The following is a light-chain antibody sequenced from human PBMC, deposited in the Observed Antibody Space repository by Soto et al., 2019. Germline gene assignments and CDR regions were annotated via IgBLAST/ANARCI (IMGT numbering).Light chain of an antibody. CDR3: SSYTSGSTLV. V-gene: IGLV2-14*01. CDR2: DVS. CDR1: SSDVGGYKY. J-gene: IGLJ2*01. Sequence: QSALTQPASVSGSPGQWITMSCTGTSSDVGGYKYVSWYQQHPGKAPKLMIYDVSNRPSGVSNRFSGSKSGNTASLTISGLEAEDEADYYCSSYTSGSTLVFGGGTKLTVL.